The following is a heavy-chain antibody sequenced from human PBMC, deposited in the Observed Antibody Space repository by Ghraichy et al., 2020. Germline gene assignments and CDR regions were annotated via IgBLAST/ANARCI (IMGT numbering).Heavy chain of an antibody. CDR3: ARDHVLRFLEWLHYFDY. J-gene: IGHJ4*02. CDR1: GFTFSSYW. D-gene: IGHD3-3*01. CDR2: IKQDGSEK. V-gene: IGHV3-7*01. Sequence: GGSLRLSCAASGFTFSSYWMSWVRQAPGKGLEWVANIKQDGSEKYYVDSVKGRFTISRDNAKNSLYLQMNSLRAEDTAVYYCARDHVLRFLEWLHYFDYWGQGNLVTVSP.